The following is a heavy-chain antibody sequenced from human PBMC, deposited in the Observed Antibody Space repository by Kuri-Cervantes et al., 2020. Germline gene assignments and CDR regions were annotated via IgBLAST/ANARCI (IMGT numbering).Heavy chain of an antibody. CDR1: GYTFTGYY. V-gene: IGHV1-69*13. J-gene: IGHJ5*02. Sequence: SVKVSCKASGYTFTGYYMHWVRQAPGQGLEWMGGIIPIFGIANYAQKLQGRVTITADESASTAYMELSSLRSEDTAVYYCARVPQPYGDYFFGWFDPWGQGTLVTVSS. CDR3: ARVPQPYGDYFFGWFDP. CDR2: IIPIFGIA. D-gene: IGHD4-17*01.